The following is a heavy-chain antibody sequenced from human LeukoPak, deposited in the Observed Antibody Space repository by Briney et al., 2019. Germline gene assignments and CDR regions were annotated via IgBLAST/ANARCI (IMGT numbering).Heavy chain of an antibody. Sequence: GSSMKVSCKASGGTFSSYTISWVRQAPGQGLEWMGRIIPILGIANYAQKFQGRVTITADKSTSTAYMELSSLRSEDTAVYYCARGYYYDSSGVDYWAREPWSPSPQ. J-gene: IGHJ4*02. CDR3: ARGYYYDSSGVDY. D-gene: IGHD3-22*01. V-gene: IGHV1-69*02. CDR1: GGTFSSYT. CDR2: IIPILGIA.